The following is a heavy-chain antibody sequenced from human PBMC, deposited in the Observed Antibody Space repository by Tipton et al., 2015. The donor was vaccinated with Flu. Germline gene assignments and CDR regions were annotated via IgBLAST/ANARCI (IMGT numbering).Heavy chain of an antibody. CDR1: GGSIMSHY. D-gene: IGHD6-6*01. CDR3: ARGQVVNVY. V-gene: IGHV4-59*11. CDR2: VDSSGST. J-gene: IGHJ4*02. Sequence: TLSLTCTVSGGSIMSHYWGWIRQTPTNGLQWIGYVDSSGSTNYNPSLNNRVTISIDTSKNKFSLKVTSVTVADTAVYYCARGQVVNVYWGQGILVTVSS.